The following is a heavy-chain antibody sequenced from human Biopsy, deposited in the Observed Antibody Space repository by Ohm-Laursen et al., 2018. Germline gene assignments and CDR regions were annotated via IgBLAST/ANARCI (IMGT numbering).Heavy chain of an antibody. CDR3: ARGGGYNWNNGWFDP. CDR1: GFTLPTFY. D-gene: IGHD1/OR15-1a*01. J-gene: IGHJ5*02. V-gene: IGHV1-69*01. Sequence: APVKGSCQASGFTLPTFYINWVRQAPGPGVEWMGGGIRIFRTAHYAQKFQGRVTITADEFMSTAYMELSSLRSEDTAVYYCARGGGYNWNNGWFDPWGQGTLVTVSS. CDR2: GIRIFRTA.